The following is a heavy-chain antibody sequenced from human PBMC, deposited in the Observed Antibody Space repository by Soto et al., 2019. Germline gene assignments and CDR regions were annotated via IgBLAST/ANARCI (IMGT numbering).Heavy chain of an antibody. Sequence: PGGSLRLSCAASGFTFNNYAMTWVRQAPGKGLEWVSAISGSGNSTYYADSVNGRFTISRDKSKNTLYLQMNSLRVEDTAVYYCAKDRYIGGSDYDYWGQGTMVTVSS. CDR1: GFTFNNYA. D-gene: IGHD1-26*01. CDR3: AKDRYIGGSDYDY. J-gene: IGHJ4*02. CDR2: ISGSGNST. V-gene: IGHV3-23*01.